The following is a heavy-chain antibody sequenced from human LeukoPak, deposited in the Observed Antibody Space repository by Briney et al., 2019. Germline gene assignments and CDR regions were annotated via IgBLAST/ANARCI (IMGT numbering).Heavy chain of an antibody. D-gene: IGHD2-2*01. V-gene: IGHV1-8*01. CDR2: MNPNSGNT. CDR1: GYTFTSYE. CDR3: ARVSRLRRHIVVVPAAMQDSDYDSSGQPLAY. J-gene: IGHJ4*02. Sequence: ASVKVSCKASGYTFTSYEINWVRQATGQGLEWMAWMNPNSGNTGYAQKFQGRVTMTRNTSISTAYMELSSLRSEDTAVYYCARVSRLRRHIVVVPAAMQDSDYDSSGQPLAYWGQGTLVTVSS.